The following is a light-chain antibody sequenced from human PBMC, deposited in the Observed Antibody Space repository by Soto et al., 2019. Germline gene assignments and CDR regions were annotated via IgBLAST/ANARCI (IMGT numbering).Light chain of an antibody. CDR2: YAS. V-gene: IGKV3-11*01. Sequence: TQSPATVSLSPGESATLSCRASQTVSKYVAWYQQKPGQAPRLLIYYASERTTAIPARFSGSGSGTDYTLTINSLEPEDSAAYYWQHRSTWPILTFGGGTKVEI. CDR1: QTVSKY. CDR3: QHRSTWPILT. J-gene: IGKJ4*01.